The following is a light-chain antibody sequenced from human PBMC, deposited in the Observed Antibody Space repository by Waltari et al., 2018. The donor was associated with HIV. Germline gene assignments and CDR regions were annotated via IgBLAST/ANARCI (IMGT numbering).Light chain of an antibody. CDR3: QQYNNWPPT. Sequence: DIVMTQSPDSLAVSLGERATINCKSSQSVLYSSSNKNYLAWYQQKPGQPPKLLIYWASTRESGVPDRFSGSGSGTDFTLTISSLQAEDFAVYYCQQYNNWPPTFGQGTKLEIK. CDR1: QSVLYSSSNKNY. V-gene: IGKV4-1*01. J-gene: IGKJ2*01. CDR2: WAS.